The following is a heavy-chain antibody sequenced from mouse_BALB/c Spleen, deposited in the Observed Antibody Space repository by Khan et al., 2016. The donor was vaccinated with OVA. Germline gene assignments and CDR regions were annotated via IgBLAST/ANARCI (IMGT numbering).Heavy chain of an antibody. V-gene: IGHV3-2*02. D-gene: IGHD1-1*01. CDR2: ISYSGNT. Sequence: EVQLQESGPGLVKPSQSLSLTCTVTGYSITSDYAWNWIRQFPGNKLEWMGFISYSGNTKYNPFLKSRISITRDTSRNQFFLQLNSVTIEDTATYYCARIYGGDFDYWGQGTSLTVSS. CDR3: ARIYGGDFDY. CDR1: GYSITSDYA. J-gene: IGHJ2*02.